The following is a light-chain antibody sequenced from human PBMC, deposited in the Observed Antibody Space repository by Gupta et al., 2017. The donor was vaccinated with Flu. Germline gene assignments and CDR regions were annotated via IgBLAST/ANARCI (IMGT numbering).Light chain of an antibody. CDR1: QRLSSS. CDR2: YAA. J-gene: IGKJ2*01. V-gene: IGKV3-11*01. Sequence: VLPQSPDTLSLSPGERATLSSRASQRLSSSLAWYQQKTGEAARPLLYYAATSATGIPARFCGSGSGTDFTPIISGLQPEDFSVYFCQQRSNWPPTYTFGKGTKLEIK. CDR3: QQRSNWPPTYT.